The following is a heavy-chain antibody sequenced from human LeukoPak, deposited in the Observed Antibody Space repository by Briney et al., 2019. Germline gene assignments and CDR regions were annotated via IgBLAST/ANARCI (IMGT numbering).Heavy chain of an antibody. V-gene: IGHV3-23*01. CDR3: AKGLTDILTGYIFDY. J-gene: IGHJ4*02. CDR2: ISGSGGST. Sequence: PGGSLRLSCAASGFTFSSYAMSWVRQAPGKGLECVSAISGSGGSTYYADSVKGRFTISRDNSKNTLYLQMNSLRAEDTAVYYCAKGLTDILTGYIFDYWGQGTLVTVSS. D-gene: IGHD3-9*01. CDR1: GFTFSSYA.